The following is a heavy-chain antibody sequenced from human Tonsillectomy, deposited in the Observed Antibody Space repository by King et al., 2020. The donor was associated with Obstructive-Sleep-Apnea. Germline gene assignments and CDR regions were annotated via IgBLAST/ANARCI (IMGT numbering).Heavy chain of an antibody. CDR1: GFSFSTRN. CDR3: AKGEWSSRSIDY. D-gene: IGHD6-13*01. V-gene: IGHV3-30*18. J-gene: IGHJ4*02. CDR2: ISWSRRDK. Sequence: VQLVESGGGVVQPGTSLRLSCAASGFSFSTRNIHWVRQAPGKGLEWVALISWSRRDKYYADSVKGRLTISRDNSKNTLYLEMNGLRAEDTAAYYCAKGEWSSRSIDYWGQGTLVTVSS.